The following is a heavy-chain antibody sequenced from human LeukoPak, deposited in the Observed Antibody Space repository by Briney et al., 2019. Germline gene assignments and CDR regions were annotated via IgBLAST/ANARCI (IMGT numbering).Heavy chain of an antibody. CDR1: GYTFTSYY. D-gene: IGHD3-9*01. J-gene: IGHJ4*02. V-gene: IGHV1-46*01. CDR3: ARDAQPTDILTGYFAY. CDR2: INPSGGST. Sequence: ASVKVSCKASGYTFTSYYMHWVRQAPGQGLEWMGIINPSGGSTSYAQKFQGRVTMTRDTSTSTVYTELSSLRSEDTAVYYCARDAQPTDILTGYFAYWGQGTLVTVSS.